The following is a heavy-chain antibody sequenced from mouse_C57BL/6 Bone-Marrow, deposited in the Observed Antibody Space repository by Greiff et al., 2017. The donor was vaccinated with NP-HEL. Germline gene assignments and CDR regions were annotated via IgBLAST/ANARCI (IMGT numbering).Heavy chain of an antibody. CDR3: GRHRGSSFAY. CDR2: ISSNSNNYST. Sequence: EVKLVESGGGLVQPKGSLKLSCAASGFSFTTYAMHWVRQAPGTGLEWVARISSNSNNYSTYYAFSVTDRFTICRDDSESRRYLQMNNMKTEETARYYCGRHRGSSFAYWGQGTLVTVSA. V-gene: IGHV10-1*01. J-gene: IGHJ3*01. D-gene: IGHD3-3*01. CDR1: GFSFTTYA.